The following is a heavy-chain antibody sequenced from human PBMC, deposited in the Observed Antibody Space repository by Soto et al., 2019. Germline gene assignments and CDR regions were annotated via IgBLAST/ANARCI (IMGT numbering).Heavy chain of an antibody. CDR2: FDPEDGET. D-gene: IGHD4-17*01. Sequence: ASVKVSCKVSGYTLTELSMHWVRQAPGKGLEWVGGFDPEDGETIYAQKFQGRVTMTEDTSTDTAYMELSSLRSEDTAVYYCATGHPTTVTTRTFDSWGQGPPVTVS. CDR3: ATGHPTTVTTRTFDS. CDR1: GYTLTELS. J-gene: IGHJ4*02. V-gene: IGHV1-24*01.